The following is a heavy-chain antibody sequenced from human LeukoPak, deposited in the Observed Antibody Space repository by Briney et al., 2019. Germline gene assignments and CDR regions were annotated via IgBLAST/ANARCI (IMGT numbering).Heavy chain of an antibody. CDR2: ISSSGSAI. CDR3: ARDAGTVGAKQQLANY. Sequence: GGSLRLSCAASGFTFSDYYMSWIRQAPGKGLEWVSYISSSGSAIYYADSVKGRFTISRDNAKNSLYLQMNSLRAEDTAVYYCARDAGTVGAKQQLANYWGQGTLVTVSS. V-gene: IGHV3-11*01. CDR1: GFTFSDYY. J-gene: IGHJ4*02. D-gene: IGHD6-13*01.